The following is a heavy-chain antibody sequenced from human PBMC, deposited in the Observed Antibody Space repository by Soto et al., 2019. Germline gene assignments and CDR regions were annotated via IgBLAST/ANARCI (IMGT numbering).Heavy chain of an antibody. Sequence: QVQLVQSGAEVKKPGSSVKVSCKASGGSFSTSTISWVRQAPGQGLEWMGGIIPTFATVNYAQKFQGRVTITADESTSTAYMELKSLRSKDTVAFYCTSFEEKCVIGGAYADSWGQGTLVTVSS. V-gene: IGHV1-69*01. CDR2: IIPTFATV. CDR1: GGSFSTST. D-gene: IGHD1-26*01. CDR3: TSFEEKCVIGGAYADS. J-gene: IGHJ4*02.